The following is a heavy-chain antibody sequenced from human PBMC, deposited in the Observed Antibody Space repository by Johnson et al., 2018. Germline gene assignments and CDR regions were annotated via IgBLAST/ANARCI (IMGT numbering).Heavy chain of an antibody. J-gene: IGHJ1*01. CDR1: GFTFDDYG. CDR3: AGDAGICIFFGELLNFQH. CDR2: ISGGASST. V-gene: IGHV3-23*04. Sequence: VQLVESGGGVVRPGGSLRLSCAASGFTFDDYGMSWVRQVPGKGLEWVSTISGGASSTYFPDSVRGRFTISRDNSQNRVYLHMHSLRAEDTAVYYCAGDAGICIFFGELLNFQHWGQGTLVTVSS. D-gene: IGHD3-10*01.